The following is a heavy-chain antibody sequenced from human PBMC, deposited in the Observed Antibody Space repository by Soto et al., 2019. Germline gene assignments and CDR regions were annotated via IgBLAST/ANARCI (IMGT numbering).Heavy chain of an antibody. CDR3: ARDGYYYDSSDSFYY. J-gene: IGHJ4*02. CDR2: ISDDGSNK. D-gene: IGHD3-22*01. Sequence: QVQLVESGGGVVQPGRSLRLSCAASGFTFSISAMHLVRQAPGKALKWVAGISDDGSNKYYADYVKGRFTVSRDNSKNTLHVQMNSLRSEDTSVFYCARDGYYYDSSDSFYYWGQGNPGHLSS. CDR1: GFTFSISA. V-gene: IGHV3-30-3*01.